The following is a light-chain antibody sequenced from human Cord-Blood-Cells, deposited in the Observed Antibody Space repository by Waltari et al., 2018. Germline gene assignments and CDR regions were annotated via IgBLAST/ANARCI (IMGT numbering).Light chain of an antibody. J-gene: IGLJ3*02. V-gene: IGLV2-23*01. CDR3: CSYAGSSTWV. CDR1: SSVVGGFNL. Sequence: QSALPQPAPVSGSPGQSITIPSTGTSSVVGGFNLFPWYQQHPGKAPKLMIYEGSKRPSGVSNRFSGSKSGNTASLTISGLQAEDEADYYCCSYAGSSTWVFGGGTKLTVL. CDR2: EGS.